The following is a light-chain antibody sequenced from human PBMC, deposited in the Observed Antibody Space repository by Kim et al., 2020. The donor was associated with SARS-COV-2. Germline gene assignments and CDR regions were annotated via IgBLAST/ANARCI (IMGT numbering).Light chain of an antibody. CDR1: SSDVGAYNY. CDR2: EVS. Sequence: GQSVTISCTGTSSDVGAYNYVSWYQQHPGKAPKLMIYEVSKRPSGVPDRFSGSKSGSTASLTVSGLQAEDEGDYYCSSYAGSNNLVFGGGTQLTVL. J-gene: IGLJ3*02. CDR3: SSYAGSNNLV. V-gene: IGLV2-8*01.